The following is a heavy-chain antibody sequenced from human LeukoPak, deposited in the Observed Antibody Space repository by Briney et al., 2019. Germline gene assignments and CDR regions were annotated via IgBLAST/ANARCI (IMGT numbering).Heavy chain of an antibody. CDR1: GYTFTSYY. Sequence: ASVKVSCKASGYTFTSYYMHWVRQAPGQGLEWMGIINPSGGSTNYAQKFQGRVTLTRDMSTSTVYMELSSLRSEDTAVSYCARAEYCSAGSCSSPPYFDSWGQGALVTVSS. J-gene: IGHJ4*02. CDR2: INPSGGST. CDR3: ARAEYCSAGSCSSPPYFDS. D-gene: IGHD2-15*01. V-gene: IGHV1-46*01.